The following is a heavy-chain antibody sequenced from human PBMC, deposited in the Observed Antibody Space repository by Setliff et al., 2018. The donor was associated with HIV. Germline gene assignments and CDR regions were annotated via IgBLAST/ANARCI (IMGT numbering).Heavy chain of an antibody. Sequence: SETLSLTCAVHGGSFSGSYWSWIRQPPGKGLEWIGELNYVGVTNHNPSLKSRVTISVEASKRQWSLKLNSVTAADTAVYYCARVNALIRAPFDYWGQGVLVTVSS. V-gene: IGHV4-34*01. J-gene: IGHJ4*02. CDR3: ARVNALIRAPFDY. CDR1: GGSFSGSY. CDR2: LNYVGVT.